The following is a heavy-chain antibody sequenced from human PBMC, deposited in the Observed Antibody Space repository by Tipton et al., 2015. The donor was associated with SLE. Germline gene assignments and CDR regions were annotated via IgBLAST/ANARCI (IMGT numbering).Heavy chain of an antibody. CDR3: ARAQRLVRWLDP. V-gene: IGHV4-34*01. CDR1: GFTLSDYY. Sequence: QLVQSGGGLVKPGGFLRLSCAASGFTLSDYYMSWIRQAAGKGLEWVGEINHSGSPNYNPSLKSRITISVDTSKNQFSLKLSSMTAADTAVYYCARAQRLVRWLDPWGQGTLVTVSS. J-gene: IGHJ5*02. D-gene: IGHD6-13*01. CDR2: INHSGSP.